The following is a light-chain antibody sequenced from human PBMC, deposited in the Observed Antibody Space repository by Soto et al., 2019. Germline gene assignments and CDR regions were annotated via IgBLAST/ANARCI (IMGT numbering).Light chain of an antibody. Sequence: QSALTQPASVSGSPGQSITISCTGTSGDIGGYNYVSWYQQHPGKAPKLLISEVTNRPSGVSNRFSGSKSGNTASLTISGLQAEDEADYYCSSYTTNSTPLVFGGGTQLTVL. CDR2: EVT. CDR3: SSYTTNSTPLV. V-gene: IGLV2-14*01. J-gene: IGLJ2*01. CDR1: SGDIGGYNY.